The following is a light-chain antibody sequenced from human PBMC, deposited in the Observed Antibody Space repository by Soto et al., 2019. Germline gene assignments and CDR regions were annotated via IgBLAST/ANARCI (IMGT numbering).Light chain of an antibody. Sequence: QSVLTQPPSVSGAPGQRVTISCSGSSSNIGTGLYDVHWYQHLPGTAPKLLIYGNSDRPSGVPDRFSGSKSGTSASLAITGLQAEDEADYYCQSYDSSLSGYVFGTGTKVTVL. CDR2: GNS. CDR3: QSYDSSLSGYV. V-gene: IGLV1-40*01. CDR1: SSNIGTGLYD. J-gene: IGLJ1*01.